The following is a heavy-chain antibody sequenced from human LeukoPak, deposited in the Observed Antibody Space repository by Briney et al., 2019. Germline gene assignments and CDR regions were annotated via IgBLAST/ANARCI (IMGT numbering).Heavy chain of an antibody. CDR1: GFTFSSYG. J-gene: IGHJ5*02. V-gene: IGHV3-33*01. CDR2: IWYDGSNK. CDR3: ARDRYRHYYDSSGVNWFDP. Sequence: PGRSLRLSCAASGFTFSSYGMHWVRQAPGKGLEWVAVIWYDGSNKYYADSVKSRFTISRDNSKNTLYLQMNSLRAEDTAVYYCARDRYRHYYDSSGVNWFDPWGQGTLVTVSS. D-gene: IGHD3-22*01.